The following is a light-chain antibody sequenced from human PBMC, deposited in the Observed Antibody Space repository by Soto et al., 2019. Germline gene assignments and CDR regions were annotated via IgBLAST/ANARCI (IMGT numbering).Light chain of an antibody. J-gene: IGKJ1*01. Sequence: EIVLTQSPGTLSLSPGERATLSCRASQSVRSSYLAWYQHKPGQAPRLLMYGASSRATGIPDRFSGSGSGSDFTLTISRLEPEDFAVYYCQQYGSSPPWTFGQGTKV. V-gene: IGKV3-20*01. CDR1: QSVRSSY. CDR3: QQYGSSPPWT. CDR2: GAS.